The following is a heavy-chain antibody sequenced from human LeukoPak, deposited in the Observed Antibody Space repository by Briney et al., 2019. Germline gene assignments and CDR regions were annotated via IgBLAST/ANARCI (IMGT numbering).Heavy chain of an antibody. CDR2: INHSGST. V-gene: IGHV4-34*01. CDR3: ARDILATSIAAPYY. D-gene: IGHD6-13*01. Sequence: SETLSLTCAVHGGSFSGYYWSWIRQPPGKGLEWIGEINHSGSTNYNPSLKSRVTISVDTSKNQFSLRLSSVNAADTAVYYCARDILATSIAAPYYWGQGTLVTVSS. CDR1: GGSFSGYY. J-gene: IGHJ4*02.